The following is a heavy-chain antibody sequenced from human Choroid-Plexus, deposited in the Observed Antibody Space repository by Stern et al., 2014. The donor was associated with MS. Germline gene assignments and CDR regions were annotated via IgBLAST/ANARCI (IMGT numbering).Heavy chain of an antibody. V-gene: IGHV3-30*18. D-gene: IGHD2/OR15-2a*01. CDR1: GFTLGSCA. CDR3: AKDRQYLTYFFDH. J-gene: IGHJ5*02. Sequence: VPLAESGGGVVQPGRPLRLSCVASGFTLGSCAMHWVRKAPGKGLEWVAGVSYDGSNKYYADSVKGRFTISRDNSQNTLYMQMSSLRPEDTAVYYCAKDRQYLTYFFDHWGQGSLVTVSS. CDR2: VSYDGSNK.